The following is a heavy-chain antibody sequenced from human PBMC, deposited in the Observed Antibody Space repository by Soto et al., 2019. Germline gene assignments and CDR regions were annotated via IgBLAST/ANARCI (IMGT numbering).Heavy chain of an antibody. J-gene: IGHJ4*02. CDR3: AKTSEAYDFWNGPFDS. CDR2: VSWIGDTV. V-gene: IGHV3-9*01. D-gene: IGHD3-3*01. Sequence: PGGSLRLSCAASGFTFDHYAMHWVRQIPGKGLEWVSSVSWIGDTVVYADSVKGRFNISRDNAKNSLYLQMNSLKTDDTAFYYCAKTSEAYDFWNGPFDSWGQGTLVTVSS. CDR1: GFTFDHYA.